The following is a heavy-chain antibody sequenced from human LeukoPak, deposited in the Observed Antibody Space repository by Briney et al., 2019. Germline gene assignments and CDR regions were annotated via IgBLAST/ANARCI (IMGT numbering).Heavy chain of an antibody. CDR1: GFTFSDYA. J-gene: IGHJ3*02. CDR2: LRGNGDT. CDR3: AKDSDYSSSWYSPIDTFDI. V-gene: IGHV3-23*01. Sequence: GGSLRLSCVASGFTFSDYAMSWVREAPARGLEWVSSLRGNGDTFYADFVKGRFTISRDNSKNTLHLQMNSLRAEDTAVYFCAKDSDYSSSWYSPIDTFDIWGQGTMVTVSS. D-gene: IGHD6-13*01.